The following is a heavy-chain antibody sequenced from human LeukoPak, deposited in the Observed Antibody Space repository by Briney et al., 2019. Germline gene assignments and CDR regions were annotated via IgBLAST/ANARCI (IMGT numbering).Heavy chain of an antibody. J-gene: IGHJ6*02. CDR2: TYFRPKWYN. CDR3: AKGYYGMDV. CDR1: GDSVSSNSAA. V-gene: IGHV6-1*01. Sequence: SQTLSLTCAISGDSVSSNSAAWSWISQSPSRGLEWLGRTYFRPKWYNDYAVSVQSRITIKADTSKNQLSRQLNSVTPEDTAVYYCAKGYYGMDVWGQGTTVTVSS.